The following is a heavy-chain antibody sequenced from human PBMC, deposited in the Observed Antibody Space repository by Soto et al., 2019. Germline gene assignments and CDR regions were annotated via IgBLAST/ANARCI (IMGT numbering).Heavy chain of an antibody. J-gene: IGHJ6*02. V-gene: IGHV1-8*01. CDR2: INPSRGNT. D-gene: IGHD3-3*01. Sequence: VQRVQCGAEVKKPGASVKVSCKAPGYRVTRHDINWVRQAPGQGLEWMGWINPSRGNTGYAQRFLGRLPVTTDTTTSTDYLELSGLKSEETAIYYCAIEVILFSGGIVVYGMDVWGHRPRVPVPS. CDR3: AIEVILFSGGIVVYGMDV. CDR1: GYRVTRHD.